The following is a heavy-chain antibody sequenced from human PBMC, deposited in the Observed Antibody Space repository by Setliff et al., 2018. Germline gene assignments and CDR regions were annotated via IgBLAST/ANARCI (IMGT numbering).Heavy chain of an antibody. V-gene: IGHV1-46*01. J-gene: IGHJ6*03. D-gene: IGHD3-16*02. CDR1: GYTFTRYY. CDR3: ARVKAPALYYYMDV. CDR2: INPSGGST. Sequence: ASVKVSCKESGYTFTRYYMHWVRQAPGQGLEWMGIINPSGGSTSYAQKFQGRVTMTRDTSISTAYMELSRLRSDDTAVYYCARVKAPALYYYMDVWGKGTTVTVS.